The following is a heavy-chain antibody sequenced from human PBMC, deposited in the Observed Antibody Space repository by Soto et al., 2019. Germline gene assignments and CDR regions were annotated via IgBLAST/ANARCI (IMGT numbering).Heavy chain of an antibody. CDR2: ISPYNGNT. D-gene: IGHD3-22*01. Sequence: GASVKVSCKASGYNFSTYGIFWVRQAPGQGLEWMGWISPYNGNTQSEHKFQGRLTLTTDTSTSTVYMELRSLRSDDTAVYYCARINHYYDTSGRMDVWGQGXTVTVYS. CDR1: GYNFSTYG. V-gene: IGHV1-18*04. J-gene: IGHJ6*02. CDR3: ARINHYYDTSGRMDV.